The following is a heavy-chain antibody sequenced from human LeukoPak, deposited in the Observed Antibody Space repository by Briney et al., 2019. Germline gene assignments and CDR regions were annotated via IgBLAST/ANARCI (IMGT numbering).Heavy chain of an antibody. V-gene: IGHV3-74*01. CDR3: ARVPNWFDP. CDR2: INSPGSDT. CDR1: GFYINNYW. Sequence: GGSLRLSCAASGFYINNYWMHWVRQAPGKGLVWVSRINSPGSDTTYADSVKGRFTISRDNAKNTLYLQMNSLRVEDTAVYYCARVPNWFDPWGQGTLVTVSS. J-gene: IGHJ5*02.